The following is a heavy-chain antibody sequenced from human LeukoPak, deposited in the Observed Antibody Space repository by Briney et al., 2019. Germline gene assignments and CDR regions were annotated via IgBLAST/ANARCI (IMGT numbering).Heavy chain of an antibody. Sequence: GGSLRLSCAASGFTFSSYAMSWVRQAPGKGLEWVSAISGSGGSTYYADSVKGRFTISRDNSKNTLYLQMNSLRAEDTAVYYGAKDRSVAAPLLGGMDVWGQGTTVTVSS. V-gene: IGHV3-23*01. J-gene: IGHJ6*02. D-gene: IGHD6-19*01. CDR1: GFTFSSYA. CDR2: ISGSGGST. CDR3: AKDRSVAAPLLGGMDV.